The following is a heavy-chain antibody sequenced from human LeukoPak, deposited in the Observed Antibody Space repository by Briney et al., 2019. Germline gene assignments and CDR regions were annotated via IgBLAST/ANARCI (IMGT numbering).Heavy chain of an antibody. J-gene: IGHJ6*02. V-gene: IGHV1-24*01. Sequence: GASVKVSCKVSGYTLTELSMHWVRQAPGKGLEWVGGFDPEDGETIYAQKFQGRVTMTEDTSTDTAYMELSSLRSEDTAVYYCARDGADVLLWFGESYGMDVWGQGTTVTVSS. CDR3: ARDGADVLLWFGESYGMDV. CDR2: FDPEDGET. CDR1: GYTLTELS. D-gene: IGHD3-10*01.